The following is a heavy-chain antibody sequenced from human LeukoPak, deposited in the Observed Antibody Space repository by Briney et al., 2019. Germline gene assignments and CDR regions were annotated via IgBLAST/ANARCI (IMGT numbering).Heavy chain of an antibody. CDR1: GYTFTTYA. J-gene: IGHJ3*02. Sequence: ASVKVSCKTSGYTFTTYAISWVRQAPGQGLEWMGRIIPIFGTANYAQKFQGRVTITTDESTSTAYMELSSLRSEDTAVYYCASRSSSWSYDAFDIWGQGTMVTVSS. CDR3: ASRSSSWSYDAFDI. V-gene: IGHV1-69*05. CDR2: IIPIFGTA. D-gene: IGHD6-13*01.